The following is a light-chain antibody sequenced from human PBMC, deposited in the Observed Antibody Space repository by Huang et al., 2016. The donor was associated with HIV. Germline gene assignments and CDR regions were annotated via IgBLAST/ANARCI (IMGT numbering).Light chain of an antibody. Sequence: EILMTQSPDTLSVSPGERATLSCRASQSVRNNLAWYQQNPGQAPRHLIYGMSTRATGVPARFSASGSGTEFALAISSLTSEDFALYFCQQYNDWPPTFGQGTKLEI. CDR3: QQYNDWPPT. J-gene: IGKJ2*01. V-gene: IGKV3-15*01. CDR1: QSVRNN. CDR2: GMS.